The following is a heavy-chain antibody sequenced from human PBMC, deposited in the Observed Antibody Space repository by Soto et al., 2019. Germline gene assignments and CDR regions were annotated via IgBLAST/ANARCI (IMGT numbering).Heavy chain of an antibody. CDR1: GGSISSGGYY. Sequence: QVQLQESGPGLVKPSQTLSLTCTVSGGSISSGGYYWNWIRQHPGKGLEWIGYIYYIGSTYYNPSLKGRVTISLGTSKNQFSLRLSSVTAADTAVYYCARSVFPWGQGTLVTVSS. CDR2: IYYIGST. J-gene: IGHJ5*02. CDR3: ARSVFP. V-gene: IGHV4-31*03.